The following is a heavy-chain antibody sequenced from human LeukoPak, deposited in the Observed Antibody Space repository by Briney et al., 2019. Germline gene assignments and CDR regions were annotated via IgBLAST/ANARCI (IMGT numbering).Heavy chain of an antibody. CDR1: GGSFSGYY. Sequence: SETLSLTCAVYGGSFSGYYWSWIRQPPGKGLEWIGEINHSGSTNYNPSLKSRVTISVDTSKNQFSLKLSSVTAADTAVYYCARSTTNWFDPWGQGTLVTVSS. V-gene: IGHV4-34*01. CDR3: ARSTTNWFDP. D-gene: IGHD1-14*01. J-gene: IGHJ5*02. CDR2: INHSGST.